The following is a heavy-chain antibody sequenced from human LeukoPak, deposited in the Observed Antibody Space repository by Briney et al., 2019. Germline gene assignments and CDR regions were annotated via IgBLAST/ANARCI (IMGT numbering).Heavy chain of an antibody. Sequence: ASVKASCKASGYTFTSYGISWVRQAPGQGLEWMGWISAYNGNTNYAQKLQGRVTMTTDTSTSTAYMELRSLRSDDTAVYYCARAMFYYDSSGYSTFAFDIWGQGTMVTVSS. D-gene: IGHD3-22*01. CDR2: ISAYNGNT. J-gene: IGHJ3*02. CDR1: GYTFTSYG. CDR3: ARAMFYYDSSGYSTFAFDI. V-gene: IGHV1-18*01.